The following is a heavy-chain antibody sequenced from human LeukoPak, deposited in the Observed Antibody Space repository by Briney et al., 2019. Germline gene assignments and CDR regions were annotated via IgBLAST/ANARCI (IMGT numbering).Heavy chain of an antibody. V-gene: IGHV3-7*03. CDR3: ARDQYDTWSRRGNFDS. Sequence: GGSLRLSCVASGFTFGKYWMSWVRQAPGKGLEWVANIKLDGSEKNCVDSVKGRFTISRDNTKNSLYLQMNSLRAEDTAVFYCARDQYDTWSRRGNFDSWGQGTLVIVSS. CDR2: IKLDGSEK. D-gene: IGHD3-3*01. J-gene: IGHJ4*02. CDR1: GFTFGKYW.